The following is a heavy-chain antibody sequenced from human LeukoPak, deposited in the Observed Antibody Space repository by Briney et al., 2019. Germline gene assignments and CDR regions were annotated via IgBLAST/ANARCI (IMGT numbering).Heavy chain of an antibody. J-gene: IGHJ4*02. CDR2: INPIFGTA. CDR3: ARGQPSHSSGRYDRFDY. Sequence: ASVKVSCKASGGTFSSYAISWVRQAPGQGLEWMGGINPIFGTANYAQKFQGRVTITADKSTSTAYMELSSLRSEDTAVYYCARGQPSHSSGRYDRFDYWGQGTLVTVSS. V-gene: IGHV1-69*06. D-gene: IGHD6-19*01. CDR1: GGTFSSYA.